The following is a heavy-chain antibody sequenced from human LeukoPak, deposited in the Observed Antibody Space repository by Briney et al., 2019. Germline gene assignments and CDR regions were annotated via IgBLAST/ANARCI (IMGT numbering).Heavy chain of an antibody. V-gene: IGHV3-74*01. CDR1: GFTFSSYW. D-gene: IGHD3-10*01. CDR3: AREVRGEYYFDY. J-gene: IGHJ4*02. CDR2: INSDGSST. Sequence: PGGSLRLSCAASGFTFSSYWMHWVRHAPGKGLVWVSRINSDGSSTSYADSVKGRFTISRDNAKNTLYLQMNSLRAEDTAVYYCAREVRGEYYFDYWGQGTLVTVSS.